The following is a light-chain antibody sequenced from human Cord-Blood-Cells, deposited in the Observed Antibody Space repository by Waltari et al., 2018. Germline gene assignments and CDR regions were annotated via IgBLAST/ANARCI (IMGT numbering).Light chain of an antibody. CDR2: GNR. V-gene: IGLV1-40*01. J-gene: IGLJ3*02. CDR1: SSNIGAGYD. Sequence: QSVLTQPPLVSVAPGQRVTISCTGSSSNIGAGYDVHWYQQLPGTAHKVLIYGNRKRPSGGPDRFSGSKCGSSAALAIAGLQAEDEADYYCQSYDSSLSGSVFGGGTKLTVL. CDR3: QSYDSSLSGSV.